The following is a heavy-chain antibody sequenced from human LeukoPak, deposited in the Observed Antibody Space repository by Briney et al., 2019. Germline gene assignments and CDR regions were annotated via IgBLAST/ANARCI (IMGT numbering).Heavy chain of an antibody. V-gene: IGHV1-3*01. J-gene: IGHJ4*02. CDR1: GYTFTSYA. Sequence: ASVKVSCKASGYTFTSYAMHWVRQAPGQRLEWMGWINAGNGNTKYSQKFQGRVTITRDTSASTAYMELSSLRSEDTAVYYCARSEGQEGYFDYWGQGNLVTVSS. CDR2: INAGNGNT. CDR3: ARSEGQEGYFDY.